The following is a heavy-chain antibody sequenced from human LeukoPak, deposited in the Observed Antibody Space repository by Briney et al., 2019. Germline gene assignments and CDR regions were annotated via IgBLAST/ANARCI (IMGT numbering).Heavy chain of an antibody. CDR1: GYRLTNYL. J-gene: IGHJ3*02. CDR2: LYPCDSGA. CDR3: ATSREVAASHAFDI. Sequence: ESLKISCKCSGYRLTNYLIGWVRQMPRKGLGWMGMLYPCDSGARFSPSFQGRVTMSVDRSINTAYLQWSSLRASDTAMYYCATSREVAASHAFDIWGQGTVVTVSS. D-gene: IGHD6-19*01. V-gene: IGHV5-51*01.